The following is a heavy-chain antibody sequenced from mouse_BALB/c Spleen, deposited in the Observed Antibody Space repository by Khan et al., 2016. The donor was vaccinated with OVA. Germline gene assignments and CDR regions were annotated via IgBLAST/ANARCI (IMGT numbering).Heavy chain of an antibody. Sequence: QVQLKESGAELVKPGASVKLSCKASGYTFTSYDINWVRQRPEQGLEWIGWMFPGDGSTKYNENFKGKATLTTNKSSSTAYMQLSRLTSEDSGACFCAREGYGGFAYWGQGTLVTVSA. CDR3: AREGYGGFAY. CDR2: MFPGDGST. V-gene: IGHV1-85*01. J-gene: IGHJ3*01. D-gene: IGHD2-14*01. CDR1: GYTFTSYD.